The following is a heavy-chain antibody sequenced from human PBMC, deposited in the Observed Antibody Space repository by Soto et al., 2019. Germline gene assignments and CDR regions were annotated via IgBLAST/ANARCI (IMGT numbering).Heavy chain of an antibody. Sequence: QVQLVQSGAEVKKPGSSVKVSCKASGGTFSSYAISWVRQAPGQGLEWMGGIIPIFGTANYAQKFQGRVTITADDSTSTAYMELSSLRSEDTAVYYCAREGPDYSNSYYYYYGMDVWGQGTTVTVSS. CDR2: IIPIFGTA. CDR3: AREGPDYSNSYYYYYGMDV. D-gene: IGHD4-4*01. CDR1: GGTFSSYA. V-gene: IGHV1-69*01. J-gene: IGHJ6*02.